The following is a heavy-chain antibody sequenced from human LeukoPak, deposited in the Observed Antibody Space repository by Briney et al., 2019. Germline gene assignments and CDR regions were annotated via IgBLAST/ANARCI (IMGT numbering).Heavy chain of an antibody. V-gene: IGHV1-69*05. CDR2: IIPIFGTA. D-gene: IGHD6-19*01. CDR3: ARGTSSGHDAFDI. Sequence: ASVKVSCKASGGTFSSYAISWVRQAPGEGLEWMGRIIPIFGTANYAQKFQGRVTITTDESTSTAYMELSSLRSEDTSVYYCARGTSSGHDAFDIWGQGPMVTVSS. CDR1: GGTFSSYA. J-gene: IGHJ3*02.